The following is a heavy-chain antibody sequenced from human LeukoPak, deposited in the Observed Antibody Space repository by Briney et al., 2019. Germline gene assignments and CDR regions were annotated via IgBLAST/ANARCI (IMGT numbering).Heavy chain of an antibody. CDR1: GGSISTYY. V-gene: IGHV4-59*08. D-gene: IGHD6-13*01. CDR2: IYYSGST. J-gene: IGHJ4*02. CDR3: ARHGIVDSSRKYYFDY. Sequence: SETLSLTCSVSGGSISTYYWSWIRQPPGKGLEWIGYIYYSGSTSYNPSLKSRVTIPVDTSKNQFSLDLSSVTAADTAVYYCARHGIVDSSRKYYFDYWGQGILVTVSS.